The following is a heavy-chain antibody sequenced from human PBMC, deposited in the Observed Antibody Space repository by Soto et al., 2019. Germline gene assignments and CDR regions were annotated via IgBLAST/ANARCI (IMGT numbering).Heavy chain of an antibody. V-gene: IGHV3-33*01. CDR3: ARDLAYCGGDCYSRGAFDI. J-gene: IGHJ3*02. CDR1: GFTFSSYG. Sequence: QVQLVESGGGVVQPGRSLRLSCAASGFTFSSYGMHWVRQAPGKGLEWVAVIWYAGSNKYYADSVKGRFTISRDNSKNPLYLQMNSLRAEDTAVYYCARDLAYCGGDCYSRGAFDIWGQGTMVTVSS. D-gene: IGHD2-21*02. CDR2: IWYAGSNK.